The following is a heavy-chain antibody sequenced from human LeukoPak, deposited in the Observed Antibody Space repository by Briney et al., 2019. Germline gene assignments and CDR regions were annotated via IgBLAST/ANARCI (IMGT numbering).Heavy chain of an antibody. CDR3: RKGPYDSHA. J-gene: IGHJ5*02. V-gene: IGHV3-7*01. D-gene: IGHD3-9*01. Sequence: PGGSLRLSCVTSGFSFSSFWMNWVRQAPGKGLEWVSNIKGAGSEKYYVDSVKGRFTISRDNAKNSLYLQMNSLRAEDTAVDYCRKGPYDSHAWNQGTLDTVHS. CDR1: GFSFSSFW. CDR2: IKGAGSEK.